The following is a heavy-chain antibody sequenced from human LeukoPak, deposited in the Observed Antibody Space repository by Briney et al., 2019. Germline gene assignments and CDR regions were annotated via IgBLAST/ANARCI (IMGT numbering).Heavy chain of an antibody. V-gene: IGHV3-30*02. CDR3: ARTPYSGSSLQYYHLDA. J-gene: IGHJ6*04. CDR1: GFSLSTYG. Sequence: PGGSPRLSCAASGFSLSTYGIHWVRQTPGGGPEWLTYIRFDGTSKYYATPVKGRFSISRDNSANTAYLHMSSLRPEDTALYYCARTPYSGSSLQYYHLDAWGKGTTVTVSS. CDR2: IRFDGTSK. D-gene: IGHD1-26*01.